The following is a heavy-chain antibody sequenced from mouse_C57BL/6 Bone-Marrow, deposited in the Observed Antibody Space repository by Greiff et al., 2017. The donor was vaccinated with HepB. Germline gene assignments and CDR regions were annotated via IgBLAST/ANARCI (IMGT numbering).Heavy chain of an antibody. Sequence: VQLQQSGPELVKPGASVKISCKASGYSFTGYYMNWVKQSPEKSLEWIGEINPSTGGTTYNQKFKAKATLTVDKSSSTAYMQLKSLTSEDSAVYYCARRDGTLFDYWGQGTTLTVSS. J-gene: IGHJ2*01. D-gene: IGHD1-1*01. CDR1: GYSFTGYY. CDR3: ARRDGTLFDY. CDR2: INPSTGGT. V-gene: IGHV1-42*01.